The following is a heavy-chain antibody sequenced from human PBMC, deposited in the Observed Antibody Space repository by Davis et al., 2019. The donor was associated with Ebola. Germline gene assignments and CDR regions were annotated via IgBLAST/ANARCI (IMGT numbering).Heavy chain of an antibody. D-gene: IGHD3-16*01. CDR1: GFTFSSYA. J-gene: IGHJ5*02. Sequence: GESLKISCAASGFTFSSYAMTWVRQAPGKGLEWVSVISGSGSGSRTYYADSVKGRFTIPRDNSKNTVYLQMNSLGVDDTAVYYCARDWGEPDGGWLDPWGQGTLVTVSS. V-gene: IGHV3-23*01. CDR2: ISGSGSGSRT. CDR3: ARDWGEPDGGWLDP.